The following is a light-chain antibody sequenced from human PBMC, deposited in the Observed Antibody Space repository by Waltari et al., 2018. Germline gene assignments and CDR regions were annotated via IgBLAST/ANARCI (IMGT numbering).Light chain of an antibody. CDR3: QHHFRLPAT. CDR1: QSISRY. V-gene: IGKV3-20*01. Sequence: IILTQSPGTLSLSPGERAPLSCRASQSISRYLAWYQQKPGQAPRLLLYGASTRATGIPDRFSGSGSGTDFSLTISGLEPEDSAVYYCQHHFRLPATFGQGTKVEIK. CDR2: GAS. J-gene: IGKJ1*01.